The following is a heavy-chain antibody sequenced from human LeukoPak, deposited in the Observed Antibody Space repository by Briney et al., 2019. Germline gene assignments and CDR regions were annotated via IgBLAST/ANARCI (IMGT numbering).Heavy chain of an antibody. CDR2: IKKDGSEK. V-gene: IGHV3-7*01. CDR3: ARHRSGGSQDDAFDI. D-gene: IGHD2-15*01. CDR1: GFTFSTNW. Sequence: GGTLRLSCAASGFTFSTNWMSWVRQAPGKGLEWVADIKKDGSEKYYVDSVKGRFTISRQNAKNSLFLQMNSLRAEDTAVYYCARHRSGGSQDDAFDIWGQGTMVTVSS. J-gene: IGHJ3*02.